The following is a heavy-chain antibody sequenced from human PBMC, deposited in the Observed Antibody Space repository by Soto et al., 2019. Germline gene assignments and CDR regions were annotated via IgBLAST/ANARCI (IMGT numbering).Heavy chain of an antibody. Sequence: SDTLSLTCTVSGGSISRGDYYWSWIRQPPGKGLEWIGYIYYRGSTYYNPSLKSRVTISVDTSKNQFSLKLSSGTAADTAVYYCVSGLGYCYDSSGSLGDFDIWGQGTMVTVSS. V-gene: IGHV4-30-4*02. CDR3: VSGLGYCYDSSGSLGDFDI. CDR1: GGSISRGDYY. CDR2: IYYRGST. D-gene: IGHD3-22*01. J-gene: IGHJ3*02.